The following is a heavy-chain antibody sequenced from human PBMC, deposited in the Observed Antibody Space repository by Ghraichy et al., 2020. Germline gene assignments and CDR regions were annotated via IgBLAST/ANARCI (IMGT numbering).Heavy chain of an antibody. CDR3: ARVIRRPYYKYYYGMDV. Sequence: SETLSLTCTVFGGSLRGYYWSWIRQPPGKGLEWIGEINYSGSTNYNPSLKSRVTISVDTSKNQFSLKLSSVTAADTAVYYCARVIRRPYYKYYYGMDVWGHGNTVIV. J-gene: IGHJ6*02. D-gene: IGHD6-6*01. CDR1: GGSLRGYY. V-gene: IGHV4-34*01. CDR2: INYSGST.